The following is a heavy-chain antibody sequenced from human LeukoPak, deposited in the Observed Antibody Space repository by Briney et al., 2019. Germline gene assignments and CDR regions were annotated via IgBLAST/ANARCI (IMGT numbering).Heavy chain of an antibody. V-gene: IGHV3-30*03. D-gene: IGHD6-19*01. CDR1: GFTFSSYG. CDR3: TSGRGGQWPVYFDY. J-gene: IGHJ4*02. CDR2: MSYDGNSE. Sequence: GGSLRLSCAASGFTFSSYGMHWVRQAPGKGLEWVALMSYDGNSEYYADSVKGRFTISRDNSKNTLYLQMNSLRTEDTAVYYCTSGRGGQWPVYFDYWGEGTLVTVSS.